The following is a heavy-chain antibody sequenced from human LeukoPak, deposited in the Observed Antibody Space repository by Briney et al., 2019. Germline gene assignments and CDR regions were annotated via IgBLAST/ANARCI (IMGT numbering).Heavy chain of an antibody. CDR3: ARERSSGPDFDY. CDR1: GYTFTSYY. CDR2: MNPNSGGT. J-gene: IGHJ4*02. D-gene: IGHD3-22*01. V-gene: IGHV1-2*02. Sequence: ASVKVSCKASGYTFTSYYMHWVRQGPGQGLEWMGWMNPNSGGTNYAQKFQGRVTMTRDTSISTAYMKLRRLRSDETAGYYCARERSSGPDFDYWGQGTMVTVSS.